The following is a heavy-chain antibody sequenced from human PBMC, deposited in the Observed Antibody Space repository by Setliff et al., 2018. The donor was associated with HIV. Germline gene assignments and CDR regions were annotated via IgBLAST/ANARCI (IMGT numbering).Heavy chain of an antibody. D-gene: IGHD6-19*01. CDR1: GYSLSSDYY. CDR2: IYHSGST. CDR3: ASTGYSSGWSFDY. J-gene: IGHJ4*02. V-gene: IGHV4-38-2*01. Sequence: PSETLSLTCAVSGYSLSSDYYWGWIRQPPGKGLEWIASIYHSGSTYYNPSLKSRVIISADTSKNQFSLKLSSVTAADTAVYYCASTGYSSGWSFDYWGQGTLVTVSS.